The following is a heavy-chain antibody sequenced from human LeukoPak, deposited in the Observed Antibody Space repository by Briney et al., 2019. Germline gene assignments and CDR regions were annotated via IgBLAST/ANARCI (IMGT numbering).Heavy chain of an antibody. D-gene: IGHD3-22*01. CDR2: IYSPGTN. CDR1: AGSINSGDYY. Sequence: PSQTLSLTCTVSAGSINSGDYYWRWLRQPAGTGLEWIGRIYSPGTNYNYNPSVKSRVTISIDTSKNQFSLKLTSVTAADTAVYYCARGIGTSYDSSRDAFDIWGQGTMVTVSS. V-gene: IGHV4-61*02. CDR3: ARGIGTSYDSSRDAFDI. J-gene: IGHJ3*02.